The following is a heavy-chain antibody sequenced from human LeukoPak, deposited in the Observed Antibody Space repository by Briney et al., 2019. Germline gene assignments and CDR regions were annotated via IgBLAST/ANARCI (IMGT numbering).Heavy chain of an antibody. CDR2: ISGGGSNT. Sequence: PGGSLRLSCAASKFAFSSYAMSWVRQAPGKGLEWVSAISGGGSNTYYADSVKGRFTISRDNSKNTLYLQMNSLRAEDTAVYYCGKDRYSGSLSPFDIWGQGTMVTVSS. CDR1: KFAFSSYA. V-gene: IGHV3-23*01. D-gene: IGHD1-26*01. J-gene: IGHJ3*02. CDR3: GKDRYSGSLSPFDI.